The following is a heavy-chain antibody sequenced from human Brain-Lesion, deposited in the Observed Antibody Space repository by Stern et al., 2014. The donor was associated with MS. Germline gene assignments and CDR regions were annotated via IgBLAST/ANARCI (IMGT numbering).Heavy chain of an antibody. CDR1: GFTFTDYC. CDR2: IKHDGSET. D-gene: IGHD2-2*01. J-gene: IGHJ4*02. Sequence: EVQLVESGGGLVQPGGSLRLSCAVSGFTFTDYCMRWVRQAPGKGLEWVASIKHDGSETFYAESVKGRFTISRDNSKDTLYMLLNSLRVDDTAIYYCARDSDPASWREFYFDYWGQGTLVTVSS. CDR3: ARDSDPASWREFYFDY. V-gene: IGHV3-7*01.